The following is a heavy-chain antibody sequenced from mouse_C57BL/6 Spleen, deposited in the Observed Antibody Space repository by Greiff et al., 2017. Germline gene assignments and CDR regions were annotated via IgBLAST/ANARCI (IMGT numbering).Heavy chain of an antibody. CDR3: ARGENWGFDY. V-gene: IGHV1-26*01. Sequence: EVQLQQSGPELVKPGASVKISCKASGYTFTDYYMNWVKQSHGKSLEWIGDINPNNGGTSYNQKFKGKATLTVDKSSSTAYMELRSLTSEDSAVYYCARGENWGFDYWGQGTTLTVSS. CDR1: GYTFTDYY. J-gene: IGHJ2*01. CDR2: INPNNGGT. D-gene: IGHD4-1*01.